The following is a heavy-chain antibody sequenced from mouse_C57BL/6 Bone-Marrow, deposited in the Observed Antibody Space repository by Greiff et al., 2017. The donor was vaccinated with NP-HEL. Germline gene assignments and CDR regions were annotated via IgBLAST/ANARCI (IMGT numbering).Heavy chain of an antibody. J-gene: IGHJ2*01. V-gene: IGHV3-6*01. Sequence: EVQVVESGPGLVKPSQSLSLTCSVTGYSITSGYYWNWIRQFPGNKLEWMGYISYDGSNNYNPSLKNRISITRDTSKNQFFLKLNSVTTEDTATYYCARVGNYEEDYFDYWGQGTTLTVSS. CDR3: ARVGNYEEDYFDY. CDR1: GYSITSGYY. D-gene: IGHD2-1*01. CDR2: ISYDGSN.